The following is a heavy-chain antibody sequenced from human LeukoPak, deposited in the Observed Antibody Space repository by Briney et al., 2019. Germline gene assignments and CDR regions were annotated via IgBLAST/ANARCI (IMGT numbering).Heavy chain of an antibody. V-gene: IGHV3-7*01. CDR3: ARDVWQQLTPGPDYYYYYGMDV. Sequence: PGGSLRLSCAASGFIFSNYLMSWVRQARGKGLGWVANITQEGSEKYSAVSVKGRLTISRDNAKNSLYLQMHTLRAEDTAVYYCARDVWQQLTPGPDYYYYYGMDVWGQGTTVTVSS. CDR1: GFIFSNYL. J-gene: IGHJ6*02. CDR2: ITQEGSEK. D-gene: IGHD6-13*01.